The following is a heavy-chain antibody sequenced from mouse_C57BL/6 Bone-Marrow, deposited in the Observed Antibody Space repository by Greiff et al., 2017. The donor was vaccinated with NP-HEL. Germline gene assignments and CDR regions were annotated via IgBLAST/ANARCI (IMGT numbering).Heavy chain of an antibody. D-gene: IGHD2-9*01. V-gene: IGHV1-26*01. J-gene: IGHJ4*01. Sequence: EVQLQQSGPELVKPGASVKISCKASGYTFTDYYMNWVKQSHGKSLEWIGDINPNTGGTSYNQKFKGKATLTVDKSSSTAYMELRSLTSEDSAVYYCARPYYGYDYAMDYWGQGTSVTVSS. CDR1: GYTFTDYY. CDR3: ARPYYGYDYAMDY. CDR2: INPNTGGT.